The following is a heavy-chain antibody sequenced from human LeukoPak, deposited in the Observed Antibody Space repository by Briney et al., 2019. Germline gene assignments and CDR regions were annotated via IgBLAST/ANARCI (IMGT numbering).Heavy chain of an antibody. CDR2: IIPIFGTA. D-gene: IGHD2-2*01. V-gene: IGHV1-69*06. Sequence: APVKVSCKASGGTFSSYAISWVRQAPGQGLEWMGRIIPIFGTANYAQKFQGRVTITADKSTSTAYMELSSLRSEDTAVYYCARDSVVPAAIMDYWGQGTLVTVSS. CDR1: GGTFSSYA. CDR3: ARDSVVPAAIMDY. J-gene: IGHJ4*02.